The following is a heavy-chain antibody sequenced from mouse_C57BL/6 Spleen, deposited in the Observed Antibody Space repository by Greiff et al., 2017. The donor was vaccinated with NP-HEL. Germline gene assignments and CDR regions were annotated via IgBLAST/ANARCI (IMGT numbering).Heavy chain of an antibody. J-gene: IGHJ4*01. Sequence: QVQLKQSGAELVKPGASVKISCKASGYAFSSYWMNWVQQRPGKGLEWIGQIYPGDGDTNYNGKFKGKATLTADKSSSTAYMQLSSLTSEDSAVYFCAREDARYYAMDYWGQGTSVTVSS. D-gene: IGHD3-3*01. CDR3: AREDARYYAMDY. CDR2: IYPGDGDT. V-gene: IGHV1-80*01. CDR1: GYAFSSYW.